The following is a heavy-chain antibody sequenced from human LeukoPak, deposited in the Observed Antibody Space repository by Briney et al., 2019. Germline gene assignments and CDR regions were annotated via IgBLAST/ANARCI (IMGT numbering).Heavy chain of an antibody. J-gene: IGHJ6*03. CDR1: GYSISSGYY. CDR3: TTGGGGSYVWGSWNYYYMDV. V-gene: IGHV4-38-2*02. CDR2: IYYSGST. Sequence: SETLSLTCTVSGYSISSGYYWGWIRQPPGKGLEWIGTIYYSGSTYSNPSLKSRITISVDTSKNQFSLKLSSLTAADTAVYYCTTGGGGSYVWGSWNYYYMDVWGKGTTVTISS. D-gene: IGHD3-16*01.